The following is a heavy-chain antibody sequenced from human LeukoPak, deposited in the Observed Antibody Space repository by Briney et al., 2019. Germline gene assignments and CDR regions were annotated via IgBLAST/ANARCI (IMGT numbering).Heavy chain of an antibody. J-gene: IGHJ4*02. CDR2: IYYSGST. CDR3: ARDRLEYYFDY. CDR1: GGSISSYY. D-gene: IGHD5-24*01. Sequence: SETLSLTCTVSGGSISSYYWSWIRQPPGKGLEWIGYIYYSGSTNYNPSLKSRVTISVDTSKNQFSLKLSSVTAADTAVYYCARDRLEYYFDYWGQGTLVTVSS. V-gene: IGHV4-59*12.